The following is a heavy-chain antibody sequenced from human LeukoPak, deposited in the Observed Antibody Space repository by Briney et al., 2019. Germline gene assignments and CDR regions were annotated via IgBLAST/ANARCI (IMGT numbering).Heavy chain of an antibody. CDR2: INHSGST. Sequence: SETLSLTCAVYGGSFSGYYWSWIRQPPGKGLEWIGEINHSGSTNYNPSLKSRVTISVDTSKNQLSLKLSSVTAADTAVYYCARGRVGSRPTYSSGWYGHWGQGTLVTVSS. J-gene: IGHJ5*02. V-gene: IGHV4-34*01. CDR1: GGSFSGYY. D-gene: IGHD6-19*01. CDR3: ARGRVGSRPTYSSGWYGH.